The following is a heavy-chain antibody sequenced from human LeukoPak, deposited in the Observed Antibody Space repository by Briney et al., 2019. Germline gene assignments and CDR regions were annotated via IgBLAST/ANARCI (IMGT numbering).Heavy chain of an antibody. V-gene: IGHV3-21*01. CDR3: ARGLSSGWPFEY. D-gene: IGHD6-19*01. J-gene: IGHJ4*02. CDR2: ISYNSNYI. CDR1: GFTFSTYS. Sequence: GGSLRLSCAVSGFTFSTYSMNWVRQAPGKGLEWVSSISYNSNYIYYADSVKGRFTISRDNAKNSLYLQMNSLRAEDTAVYYCARGLSSGWPFEYWGQGTLVTVSS.